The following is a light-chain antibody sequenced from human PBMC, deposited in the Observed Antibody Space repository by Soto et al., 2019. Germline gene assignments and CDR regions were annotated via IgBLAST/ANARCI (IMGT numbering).Light chain of an antibody. J-gene: IGKJ1*01. CDR3: QQYHNWPPRT. CDR1: QSISTN. Sequence: EIVMTQSPATLSVSPGEREAISYRASQSISTNLAWYQQKPSQAPRLLISDASNRATGVPARFSGSGSGTDFTLTISSLQSEDFAVYYCQQYHNWPPRTFGQGTKV. V-gene: IGKV3-15*01. CDR2: DAS.